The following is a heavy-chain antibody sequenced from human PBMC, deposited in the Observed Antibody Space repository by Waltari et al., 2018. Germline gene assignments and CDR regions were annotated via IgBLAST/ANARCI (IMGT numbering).Heavy chain of an antibody. CDR3: ARGVGVIVMPYFDS. Sequence: QVQLQESGPGLVKRSETLSLTCTVSGGSISSFYWSWIRQPPGKGLEWIGYIYFTGSAYYSPSLKSRVTMSVDTSKNQFSLNLSSVTAADTAVYYCARGVGVIVMPYFDSWGQGTLVTVSS. D-gene: IGHD3-3*01. CDR2: IYFTGSA. V-gene: IGHV4-59*01. CDR1: GGSISSFY. J-gene: IGHJ4*02.